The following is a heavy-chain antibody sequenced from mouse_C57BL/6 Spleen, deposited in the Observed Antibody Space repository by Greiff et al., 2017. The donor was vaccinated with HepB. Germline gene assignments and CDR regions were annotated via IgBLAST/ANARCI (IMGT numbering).Heavy chain of an antibody. CDR3: AKCLGSSYWYFDV. CDR1: GFSLTSYG. D-gene: IGHD1-1*01. V-gene: IGHV2-5*01. Sequence: VKLMESGPGLVQPSQSLSITCTVSGFSLTSYGVHWVRQSPGKGLEWLGVIWRGGSTDYNAAFMSRLSITKDNSKSQVFFKMNSLQADDTAIYYCAKCLGSSYWYFDVWGTGTTVTVSS. J-gene: IGHJ1*03. CDR2: IWRGGST.